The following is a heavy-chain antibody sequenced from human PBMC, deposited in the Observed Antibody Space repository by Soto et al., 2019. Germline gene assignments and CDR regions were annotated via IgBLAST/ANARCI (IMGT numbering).Heavy chain of an antibody. V-gene: IGHV1-69*13. CDR3: ARDRSMDGYNSRSFDY. CDR2: IIPLYGTA. Sequence: AVKVSCKASGGTFSSFGFNWVRQAPGQGLEWMGGIIPLYGTANHAQRFQGRVTISADESTSTVYMELISLRSEDTAIYYCARDRSMDGYNSRSFDYWGQGALVTVSS. J-gene: IGHJ4*02. CDR1: GGTFSSFG. D-gene: IGHD5-12*01.